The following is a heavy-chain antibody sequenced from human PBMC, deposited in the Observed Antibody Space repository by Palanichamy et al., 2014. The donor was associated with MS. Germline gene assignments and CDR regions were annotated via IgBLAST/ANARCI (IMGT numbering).Heavy chain of an antibody. J-gene: IGHJ5*02. D-gene: IGHD1-14*01. V-gene: IGHV3-66*02. CDR3: ARGLEGTGGFDP. CDR2: IYTGGGA. Sequence: QVVEVWGEGLVPSRGGPVRLSCAASGFSVSSSFMNWVRQAPGKGLEWVSVIYTGGGAFYTDSVKGRFTISRDNSRNTLYLHMNSLRAEDTAVYYCARGLEGTGGFDPWGQGTLVTVSS. CDR1: GFSVSSSF.